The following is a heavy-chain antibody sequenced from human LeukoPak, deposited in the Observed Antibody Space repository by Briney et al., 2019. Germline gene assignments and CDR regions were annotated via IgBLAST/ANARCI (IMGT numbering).Heavy chain of an antibody. CDR1: GFTFDDFA. J-gene: IGHJ4*02. CDR2: INWNSGTI. Sequence: PGGSLRLSCVASGFTFDDFAMHWVRQAPGKGLEWVSGINWNSGTIDYADSVKGRFTISRDDAKNSVYLQMNSLRTEDTALYYCAKDKHSGGFFYFDYWGQGILVTVSS. V-gene: IGHV3-9*01. CDR3: AKDKHSGGFFYFDY. D-gene: IGHD2-15*01.